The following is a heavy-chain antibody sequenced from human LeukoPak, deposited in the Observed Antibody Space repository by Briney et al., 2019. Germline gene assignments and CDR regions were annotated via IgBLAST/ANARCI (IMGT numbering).Heavy chain of an antibody. Sequence: SETLSLTCTVSRGSISGYSWSWIRQSPGGGLEWIGYIYYSGDTAYNPSLRSRVTLSVDTSKNPFPLQLRSVTTADTAVYYCVRGPYGASISKWFDPWGQGTQVIVSP. D-gene: IGHD4/OR15-4a*01. J-gene: IGHJ5*02. CDR2: IYYSGDT. CDR3: VRGPYGASISKWFDP. CDR1: RGSISGYS. V-gene: IGHV4-59*01.